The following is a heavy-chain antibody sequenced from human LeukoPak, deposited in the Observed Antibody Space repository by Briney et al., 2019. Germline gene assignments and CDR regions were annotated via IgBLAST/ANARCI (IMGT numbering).Heavy chain of an antibody. CDR2: IYYSGST. CDR3: TSRDERSDAFDI. CDR1: GGSISSYY. J-gene: IGHJ3*02. Sequence: SETLSLTCTVSGGSISSYYWSWIRQPPGKGLEWIRYIYYSGSTNHNPSLKSRVTISVDTSKNQFSLKVSSVTAADTAVYYCTSRDERSDAFDIWGQGTMVTVSS. V-gene: IGHV4-59*08. D-gene: IGHD6-25*01.